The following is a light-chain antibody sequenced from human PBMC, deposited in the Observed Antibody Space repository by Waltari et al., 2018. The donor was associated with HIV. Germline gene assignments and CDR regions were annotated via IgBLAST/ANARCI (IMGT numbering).Light chain of an antibody. CDR2: EVS. J-gene: IGLJ1*01. CDR1: SSDIGGYDF. V-gene: IGLV2-14*01. CDR3: SSYTAGSTPSYV. Sequence: QSALTQPASVSGSPGQSITISCTGTSSDIGGYDFVSWFQQHPGKAPKLIIYEVSNRPSGVSHRFSGSKSANSASLTISGLQAEDEADYYCSSYTAGSTPSYVFGTGTKVTVL.